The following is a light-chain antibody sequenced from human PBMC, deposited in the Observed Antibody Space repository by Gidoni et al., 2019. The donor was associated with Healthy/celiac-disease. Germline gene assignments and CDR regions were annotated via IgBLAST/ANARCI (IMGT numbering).Light chain of an antibody. CDR2: AAS. V-gene: IGKV1-39*01. CDR1: QSISSY. CDR3: QQSYSTHALT. Sequence: SVGDRVTITCRASQSISSYLNWYQQKPGKAPKLLIYAASSLQSGVPSRFSGSGSGTDFTLTISSLQPEDFATYYCQQSYSTHALTFGGGTKVEIK. J-gene: IGKJ4*01.